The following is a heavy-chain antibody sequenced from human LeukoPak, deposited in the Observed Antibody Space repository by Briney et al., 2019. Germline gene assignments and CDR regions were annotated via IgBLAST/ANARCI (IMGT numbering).Heavy chain of an antibody. CDR1: GYTFTSYD. D-gene: IGHD6-25*01. CDR3: ARAPQRKSYYYYYYMDV. Sequence: GASVKDSCKASGYTFTSYDINWVLQATGQGLEWMGWMSPNSGNTGYAQKFQGRVTMTRNTSISTAYMELSSLRSEDTAVYYCARAPQRKSYYYYYYMDVWGKGTTVTVSS. V-gene: IGHV1-8*01. CDR2: MSPNSGNT. J-gene: IGHJ6*03.